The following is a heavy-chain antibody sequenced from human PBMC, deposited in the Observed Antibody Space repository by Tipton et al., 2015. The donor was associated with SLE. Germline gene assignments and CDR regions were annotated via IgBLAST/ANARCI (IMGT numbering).Heavy chain of an antibody. J-gene: IGHJ5*02. CDR2: ISDSGST. Sequence: TLSLTCTVSGVSVRTHYWSWIRQSPGRGLEWIGYISDSGSTHYNPSLKSRVAISVDTSKNHFSLILTSVSAADTAVYYCARHSPNWFDPWGQGMLVTVSS. CDR1: GVSVRTHY. V-gene: IGHV4-59*08. CDR3: ARHSPNWFDP.